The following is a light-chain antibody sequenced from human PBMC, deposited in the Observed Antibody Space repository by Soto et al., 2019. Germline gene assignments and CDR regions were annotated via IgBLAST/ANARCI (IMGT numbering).Light chain of an antibody. V-gene: IGKV3-11*01. CDR1: QSIHSY. CDR3: QQRYAWPPIT. J-gene: IGKJ5*01. Sequence: ETVLTQFPATLSLSPGGSATLSCRASQSIHSYLAWYQLKPGQAPRLLVYDASNTASGVPARFSGSGSGTDFTLTISSLEPEDFAVYYCQQRYAWPPITFGQGTRLEIK. CDR2: DAS.